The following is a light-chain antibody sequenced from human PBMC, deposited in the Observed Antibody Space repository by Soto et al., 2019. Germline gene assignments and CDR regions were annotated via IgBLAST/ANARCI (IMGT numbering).Light chain of an antibody. CDR2: AAS. CDR1: QGISSY. Sequence: AIRMTQSPSSLSASTGDRVTITCRASQGISSYLAWYQQKPGKDPKLLIYAASTLQSGVPSRFSGSGSGTDFTLTIRCLQSEDFATYYCQQYYSYPRTFGKGTKVEIK. J-gene: IGKJ1*01. V-gene: IGKV1-8*01. CDR3: QQYYSYPRT.